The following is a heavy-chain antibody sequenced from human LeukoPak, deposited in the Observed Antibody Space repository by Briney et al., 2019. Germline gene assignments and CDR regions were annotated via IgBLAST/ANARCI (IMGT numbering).Heavy chain of an antibody. CDR2: IYHSGNI. V-gene: IGHV4-39*07. Sequence: SETLSLTCTVSGGSISSSSYYWGWIRQPPGKGLEWIGSIYHSGNIYYNPSLKSRVAISVDTSKNQFSLRLSSVTAADTAVYFCARMSAAVNYCFDFWGQGTLVTVSS. CDR3: ARMSAAVNYCFDF. CDR1: GGSISSSSYY. J-gene: IGHJ4*02. D-gene: IGHD6-13*01.